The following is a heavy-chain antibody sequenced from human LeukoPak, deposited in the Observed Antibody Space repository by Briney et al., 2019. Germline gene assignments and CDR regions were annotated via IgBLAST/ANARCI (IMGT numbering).Heavy chain of an antibody. D-gene: IGHD4-23*01. J-gene: IGHJ4*02. CDR2: IYYSGST. CDR3: ASYGGRLDY. Sequence: SETLSLTCIFSSGSISRYYCNCIRQLTRQGLEWIGYIYYSGSTNYNPSLKSRVTISVDTSKNQFSLKLSSVTAADTAVYYCASYGGRLDYWGQGTLVTVSS. CDR1: SGSISRYY. V-gene: IGHV4-59*08.